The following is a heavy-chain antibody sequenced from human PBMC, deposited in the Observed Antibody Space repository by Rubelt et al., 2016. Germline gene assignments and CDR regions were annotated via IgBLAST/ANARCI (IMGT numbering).Heavy chain of an antibody. Sequence: EVLLVQSGGGLVEPGGSLRLSCAASGFTFRDYAINWVRQAPGKGLEWVSGISAGGGSTYCADSVKGRFTISRDNSKNTLYLQMDSLRAEDTAVYYCAKKTTVTLDYWGQGTLVTVSS. V-gene: IGHV3-23*04. CDR1: GFTFRDYA. CDR2: ISAGGGST. CDR3: AKKTTVTLDY. D-gene: IGHD4-17*01. J-gene: IGHJ4*02.